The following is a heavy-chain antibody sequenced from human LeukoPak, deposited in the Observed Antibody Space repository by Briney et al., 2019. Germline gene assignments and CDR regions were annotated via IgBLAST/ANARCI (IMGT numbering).Heavy chain of an antibody. D-gene: IGHD1-7*01. CDR3: AREVGFFGTKHYFDY. CDR1: GFTFSSYS. J-gene: IGHJ4*02. V-gene: IGHV3-21*01. Sequence: GGSLRLSCAASGFTFSSYSMNWVRQAPGKGLEWVSSISSSSSYIYYADSVKGRFTISRDNAKNSLYLQMNSLRTEDTAVYYCAREVGFFGTKHYFDYWGQGTLVTVSA. CDR2: ISSSSSYI.